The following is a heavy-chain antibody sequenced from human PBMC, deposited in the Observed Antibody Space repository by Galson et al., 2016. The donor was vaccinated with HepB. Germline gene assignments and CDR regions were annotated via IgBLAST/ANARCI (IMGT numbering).Heavy chain of an antibody. CDR2: INHSGPT. J-gene: IGHJ6*02. V-gene: IGHV4-34*01. CDR1: GGSLSGFC. CDR3: ARGLRNDFWSGYYYGMDV. Sequence: SETLSLTCAVYGGSLSGFCWSWIRQPPGKGLEWIGEINHSGPTKYNPSLKSRVIISLDTSKNQFSLSLSPVTAADTAVYYCARGLRNDFWSGYYYGMDVWGQGTTVTVSS. D-gene: IGHD3-3*01.